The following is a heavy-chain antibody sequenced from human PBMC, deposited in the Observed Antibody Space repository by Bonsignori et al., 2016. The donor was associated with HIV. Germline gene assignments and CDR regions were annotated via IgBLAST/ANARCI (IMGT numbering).Heavy chain of an antibody. Sequence: WVRQAPGQGLEWMGWMNPNSGNTGYAQKFQGRVTMTRNTSISTAYMELSSLRSEDTAVYYCARVSPRGRLRGDAFDIWGQGTMVTVSS. CDR3: ARVSPRGRLRGDAFDI. D-gene: IGHD1-26*01. J-gene: IGHJ3*02. V-gene: IGHV1-8*01. CDR2: MNPNSGNT.